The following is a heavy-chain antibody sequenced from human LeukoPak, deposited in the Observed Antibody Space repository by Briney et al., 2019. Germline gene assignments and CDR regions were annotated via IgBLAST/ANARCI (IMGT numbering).Heavy chain of an antibody. Sequence: GESLKISCKGSGYSFTSYWIGWVRQMPGKGLEWMGIIYPGDSDTRYSPSFQGQVTISADKSISTAYLQWSSLKASDTAMYYCARRMNYYDSSGYYYDGGFDYWGQGTLVTVSS. D-gene: IGHD3-22*01. J-gene: IGHJ4*02. CDR2: IYPGDSDT. CDR3: ARRMNYYDSSGYYYDGGFDY. V-gene: IGHV5-51*01. CDR1: GYSFTSYW.